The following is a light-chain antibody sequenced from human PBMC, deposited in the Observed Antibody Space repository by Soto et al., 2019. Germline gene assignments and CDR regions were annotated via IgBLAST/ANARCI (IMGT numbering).Light chain of an antibody. CDR3: QQTFQTPYA. CDR1: DTISDNY. CDR2: AAS. J-gene: IGKJ2*01. Sequence: DIQMTQSPSSLSAGVGDRVTITCRTSDTISDNYLSWYYQKPGNAPKLLVYAASILRSGVPYRFTGGGSGTDFTLTITSVQPEDFGIYLCQQTFQTPYAFGQGTNLEI. V-gene: IGKV1-39*01.